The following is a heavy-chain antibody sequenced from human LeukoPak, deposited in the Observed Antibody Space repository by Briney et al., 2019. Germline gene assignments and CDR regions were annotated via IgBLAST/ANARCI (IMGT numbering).Heavy chain of an antibody. CDR2: ISSSISYI. J-gene: IGHJ4*02. CDR3: ARDAHYDFWSGYYSTWPLGY. V-gene: IGHV3-21*01. CDR1: GFTFSSYS. Sequence: PGGSLRLSCAASGFTFSSYSINWVRQAPGKGLEWVSSISSSISYIYYADSVKGRFTISRDNAKNSLYLQMNSLRAEDTAVYYCARDAHYDFWSGYYSTWPLGYWGQGTLVTVS. D-gene: IGHD3-3*01.